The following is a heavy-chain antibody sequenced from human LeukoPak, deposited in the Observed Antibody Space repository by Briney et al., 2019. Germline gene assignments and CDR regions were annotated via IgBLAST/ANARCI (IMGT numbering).Heavy chain of an antibody. Sequence: PGRSLRLSCAASGFTFDDYAMHWVRQAPGKGLEWVSGISWNSGSIGYADSVKGRFTISRDNAKNSLYLQMNSLRAEDTALYYCARGYYDSSTYYRYFDSWGQGTLVTVSS. CDR3: ARGYYDSSTYYRYFDS. CDR1: GFTFDDYA. V-gene: IGHV3-9*01. J-gene: IGHJ4*02. D-gene: IGHD3-22*01. CDR2: ISWNSGSI.